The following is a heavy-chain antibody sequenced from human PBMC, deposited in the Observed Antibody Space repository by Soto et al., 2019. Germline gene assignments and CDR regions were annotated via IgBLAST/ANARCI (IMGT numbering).Heavy chain of an antibody. V-gene: IGHV4-39*01. D-gene: IGHD3-9*01. J-gene: IGHJ4*02. CDR1: GDSISNTYNF. CDR3: ARPQRRLVDSFDS. Sequence: KPSETLSLTCTVSGDSISNTYNFWGWIRQSPGKGLEWIGSIYYNGRTYYSPSLRSRVTMSVDTPKNQFSLRLSSVTAADTALYYCARPQRRLVDSFDSWGQGTLVTVSS. CDR2: IYYNGRT.